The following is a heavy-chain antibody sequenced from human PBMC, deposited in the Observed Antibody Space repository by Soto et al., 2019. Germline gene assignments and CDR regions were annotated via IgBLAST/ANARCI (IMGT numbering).Heavy chain of an antibody. V-gene: IGHV4-61*08. CDR1: GGSISSGDYY. CDR3: ARAKLGFWSGYYWQNWFDP. J-gene: IGHJ5*02. D-gene: IGHD3-3*01. Sequence: SETLSLTCTVSGGSISSGDYYWSWIRQPPGKGLEWIGYIYYSGSTNYNPSLKSRVTISVDTSKNQFSLKLSSVTAADTAVYYCARAKLGFWSGYYWQNWFDPWGQGTLVTAPQ. CDR2: IYYSGST.